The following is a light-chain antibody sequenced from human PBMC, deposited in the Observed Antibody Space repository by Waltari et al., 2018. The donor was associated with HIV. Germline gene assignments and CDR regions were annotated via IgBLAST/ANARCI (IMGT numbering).Light chain of an antibody. V-gene: IGLV3-27*01. Sequence: SFELTQPSSVSVSPGQTARLTCSGDILAKKHVRWLQPRPGQAPLFISFKDNERPSGIPERFSGSSTGTTVTLTICGVQVEDEADYYCYSAANYIWVFGGGTRLTVL. CDR2: KDN. J-gene: IGLJ3*02. CDR3: YSAANYIWV. CDR1: ILAKKH.